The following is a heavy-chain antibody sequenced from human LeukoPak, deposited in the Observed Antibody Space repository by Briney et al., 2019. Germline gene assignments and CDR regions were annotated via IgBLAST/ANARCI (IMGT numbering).Heavy chain of an antibody. Sequence: SETLSLTCTVSGGSISSGDYYWSWIRQPPGKGLEWIGYIYYSGSTYYNPSLKSRVTISVDTSKNQFSLKLSSVTAADTAVYYCARALPDYYDSSHLKAPCDAFDIRGQGTMVTVSS. D-gene: IGHD3-22*01. V-gene: IGHV4-30-4*01. CDR1: GGSISSGDYY. CDR3: ARALPDYYDSSHLKAPCDAFDI. J-gene: IGHJ3*02. CDR2: IYYSGST.